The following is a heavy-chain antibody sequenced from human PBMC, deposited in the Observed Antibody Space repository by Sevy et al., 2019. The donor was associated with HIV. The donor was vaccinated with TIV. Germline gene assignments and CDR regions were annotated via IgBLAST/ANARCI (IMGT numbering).Heavy chain of an antibody. J-gene: IGHJ4*02. Sequence: GGSLRLSCAASGFTFSSYGMHWVRQAPGKGLEWVAFIRYDGSNKYYADSVKGRFTISRDNSKNTLYLQMNSLRADDTAVYYCAKTYCSSTRCHYYFEYWGQGTLVTVSS. V-gene: IGHV3-30*02. D-gene: IGHD2-2*01. CDR3: AKTYCSSTRCHYYFEY. CDR1: GFTFSSYG. CDR2: IRYDGSNK.